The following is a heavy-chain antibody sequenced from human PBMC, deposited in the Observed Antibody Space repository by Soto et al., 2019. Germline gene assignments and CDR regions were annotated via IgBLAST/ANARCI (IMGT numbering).Heavy chain of an antibody. J-gene: IGHJ6*03. CDR3: TTDVGDTAPEVRIYYYYYYMDV. D-gene: IGHD5-18*01. Sequence: GGSLRLSCAASGFTFSNAWMSWVRQAPGKGLEWVGRIKSKTDGGTTDYAAPVKGRFTISRDDSKNTLYLQMNSLKTGDTAVYYCTTDVGDTAPEVRIYYYYYYMDVWGKGTTVTVSS. V-gene: IGHV3-15*01. CDR1: GFTFSNAW. CDR2: IKSKTDGGTT.